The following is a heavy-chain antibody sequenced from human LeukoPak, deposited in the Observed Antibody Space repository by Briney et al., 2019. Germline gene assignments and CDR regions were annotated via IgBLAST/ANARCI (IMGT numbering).Heavy chain of an antibody. Sequence: GGSLRLSCATSGFTFSNYEMNWVRQAPGKGLEWVAVISYDGSNKYYADSVKGRFTISRDNAKNSLYLQLNSLRAEDTAVYYCARDPYSGTYSDYYYYYMDVWGKGTTVTVSS. V-gene: IGHV3-30*04. CDR3: ARDPYSGTYSDYYYYYMDV. J-gene: IGHJ6*03. CDR2: ISYDGSNK. D-gene: IGHD1-26*01. CDR1: GFTFSNYE.